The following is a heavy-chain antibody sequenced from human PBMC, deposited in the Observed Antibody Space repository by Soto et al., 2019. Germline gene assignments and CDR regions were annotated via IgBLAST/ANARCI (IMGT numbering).Heavy chain of an antibody. Sequence: PSETLSLTCTVSGDSITSNSYFWAWIRQPPGKGLEWIGSIYYSGTTYYKPSIKSRVTISVDRSKNQFSLKLSSVTAADTAVYYCARLTNLWFRESLDDYWGQGTLVTVSS. J-gene: IGHJ4*02. D-gene: IGHD3-10*01. CDR3: ARLTNLWFRESLDDY. V-gene: IGHV4-39*01. CDR2: IYYSGTT. CDR1: GDSITSNSYF.